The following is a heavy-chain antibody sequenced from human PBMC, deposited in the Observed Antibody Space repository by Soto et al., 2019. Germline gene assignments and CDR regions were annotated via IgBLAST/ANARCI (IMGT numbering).Heavy chain of an antibody. Sequence: QVQLVQSGAEVKKPGSSVKVSCKASGGTFSSYAISWVRQAPGQGLAWMGGIIPIFGTANYAQKFQGRVTITADESTSTADMELSSLRSEDTAVYYCARLGTPYYSSSWGNWFDPWGQGTLVTVSS. CDR1: GGTFSSYA. J-gene: IGHJ5*02. V-gene: IGHV1-69*01. CDR3: ARLGTPYYSSSWGNWFDP. CDR2: IIPIFGTA. D-gene: IGHD6-13*01.